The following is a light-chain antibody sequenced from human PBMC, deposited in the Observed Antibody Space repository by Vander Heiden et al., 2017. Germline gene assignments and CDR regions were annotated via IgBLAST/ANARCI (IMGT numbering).Light chain of an antibody. Sequence: EIVLTQSPATLSLSPGERATLSCRASQRVSSYSAWYQQKPGQAPGLLIYDASNRATGIPAGFSGSGSATDFTLTISSLEPEDFAVYYCQQRSNWPPGTFGPGTKVDIK. CDR3: QQRSNWPPGT. CDR1: QRVSSY. V-gene: IGKV3-11*01. J-gene: IGKJ3*01. CDR2: DAS.